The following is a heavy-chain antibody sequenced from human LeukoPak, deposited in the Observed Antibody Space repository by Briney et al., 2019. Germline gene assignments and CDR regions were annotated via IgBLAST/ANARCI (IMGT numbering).Heavy chain of an antibody. CDR3: ARDQARGFGLDWFDP. D-gene: IGHD3-10*01. Sequence: PSETLSLTWTVSGGSISSGGYYWSWIRQPPGKSLEWIGYIYHSGSTYYNPSLKSRVTISVDRSKNQFSLKLSSVTAADTAVYYCARDQARGFGLDWFDPWGQGTLVTVSS. V-gene: IGHV4-30-2*01. J-gene: IGHJ5*02. CDR1: GGSISSGGYY. CDR2: IYHSGST.